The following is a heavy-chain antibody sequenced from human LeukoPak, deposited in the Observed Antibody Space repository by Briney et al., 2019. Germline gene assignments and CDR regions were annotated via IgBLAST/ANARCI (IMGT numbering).Heavy chain of an antibody. CDR2: IYYSGST. CDR3: ARDSSGYYSFDY. D-gene: IGHD3-22*01. V-gene: IGHV4-59*01. CDR1: GGSISSYN. Sequence: SETLSLTCTVSGGSISSYNWSWIRQPPGKGLEWIVYIYYSGSTNYNPSLKSRVTISVDTSKNQFSLKLSSVTAADTAVYYCARDSSGYYSFDYWGQGTLVTVSS. J-gene: IGHJ4*02.